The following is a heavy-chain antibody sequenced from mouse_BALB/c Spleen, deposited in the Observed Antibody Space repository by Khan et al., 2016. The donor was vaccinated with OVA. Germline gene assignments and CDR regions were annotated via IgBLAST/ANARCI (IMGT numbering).Heavy chain of an antibody. CDR1: GYSITSGYF. D-gene: IGHD3-1*01. Sequence: EVQLQESGPGLVKPSQSLSLTCSVTGYSITSGYFWNWIRQFPGNNLEWMGYIRYDGNSNYNPSLKNRISITRDTSKNQFFLKLNSVTPADTATYFCARGGSSGPAWFTYWGQGTLVTVSA. V-gene: IGHV3-6*02. J-gene: IGHJ3*01. CDR3: ARGGSSGPAWFTY. CDR2: IRYDGNS.